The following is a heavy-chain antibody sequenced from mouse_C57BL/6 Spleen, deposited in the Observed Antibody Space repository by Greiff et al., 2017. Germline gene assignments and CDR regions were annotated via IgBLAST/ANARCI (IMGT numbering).Heavy chain of an antibody. CDR1: GYTFTSYW. CDR2: IDPSDSET. J-gene: IGHJ2*01. V-gene: IGHV1-52*01. CDR3: ARGFITTVDYFDD. D-gene: IGHD1-1*01. Sequence: VQLQQPGAELVRPGSSVKLSCKASGYTFTSYWMHWVRQRPIQGLEWIGNIDPSDSETHYNQKFKDKATLTVDKSSSTAYMQLSSLTSEDSAVYYCARGFITTVDYFDDWGQGTTLTVSS.